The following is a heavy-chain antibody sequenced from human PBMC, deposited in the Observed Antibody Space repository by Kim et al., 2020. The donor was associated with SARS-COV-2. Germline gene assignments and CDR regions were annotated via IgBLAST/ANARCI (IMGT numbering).Heavy chain of an antibody. CDR1: GFTFSSYW. J-gene: IGHJ4*02. CDR3: ARDRTITFGGVDY. CDR2: IKQDGSEK. D-gene: IGHD3-16*01. V-gene: IGHV3-7*01. Sequence: GGSLRLSCEASGFTFSSYWMSWVRQAPGKGLEWVANIKQDGSEKYYVDSVKGRFTISRDNAKNSLYLQMNSLRVEDTALYYCARDRTITFGGVDYWGQGTLVTVSS.